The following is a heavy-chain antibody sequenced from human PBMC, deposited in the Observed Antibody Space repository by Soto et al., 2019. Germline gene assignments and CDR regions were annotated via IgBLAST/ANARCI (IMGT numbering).Heavy chain of an antibody. CDR2: IYYIGST. Sequence: SETLSLTCTVSGGSISSGGYYWNWIRQHPGKGLEWIGYIYYIGSTYYNPSLKSRVTISLDTSKNQFSPKLSSVTAADTAVYYCARDRYTPPSSGWYIDPTQSGIDYWGQGTLVTVSS. CDR1: GGSISSGGYY. J-gene: IGHJ4*02. CDR3: ARDRYTPPSSGWYIDPTQSGIDY. D-gene: IGHD6-19*01. V-gene: IGHV4-31*03.